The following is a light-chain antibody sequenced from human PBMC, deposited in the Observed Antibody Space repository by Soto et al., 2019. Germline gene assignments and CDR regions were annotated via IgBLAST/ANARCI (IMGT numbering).Light chain of an antibody. J-gene: IGKJ1*01. CDR1: QSVSSTY. Sequence: IVLTQSPGTLSLFPGERATFSCSASQSVSSTYLAWYRQKPGQAPRLLIYGASSRATGIPARFSGSGSGTDFTLTISRLEPEDSAVYYCQHYGTSPRTFGQGTKVDIK. CDR3: QHYGTSPRT. CDR2: GAS. V-gene: IGKV3-20*01.